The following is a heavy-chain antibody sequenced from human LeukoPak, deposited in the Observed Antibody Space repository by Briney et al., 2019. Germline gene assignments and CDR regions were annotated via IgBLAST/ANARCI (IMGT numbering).Heavy chain of an antibody. CDR3: ARGNRYYYYCMDV. Sequence: KSGGSLRLSCAASGFTFRSYSMNWVRQAPGKGLQWVSSISSSSSYIYYADSVKGRFNIYRDHANNSLYLQMNSLRAEDTAVYYCARGNRYYYYCMDVWGKGTTVTVSS. J-gene: IGHJ6*03. CDR1: GFTFRSYS. V-gene: IGHV3-21*01. D-gene: IGHD2/OR15-2a*01. CDR2: ISSSSSYI.